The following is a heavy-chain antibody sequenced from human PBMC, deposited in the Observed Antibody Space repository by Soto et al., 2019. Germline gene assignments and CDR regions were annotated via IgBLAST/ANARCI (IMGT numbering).Heavy chain of an antibody. CDR2: IYYTGTT. V-gene: IGHV4-59*08. Sequence: SETLSLTCTVSGGSISIFYWSCIRQPPGKGLEWIGYIYYTGTTTYNPSIKSRVTISVDSSKNQFSLNLTSVSAADTAVYYCARLGGFYQSLDSWGQGTLVTVS. J-gene: IGHJ5*01. CDR3: ARLGGFYQSLDS. D-gene: IGHD3-22*01. CDR1: GGSISIFY.